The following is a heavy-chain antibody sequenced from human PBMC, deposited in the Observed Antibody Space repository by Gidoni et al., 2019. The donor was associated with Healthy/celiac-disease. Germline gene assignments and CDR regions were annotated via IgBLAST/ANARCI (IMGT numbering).Heavy chain of an antibody. V-gene: IGHV1-2*02. CDR1: GYTFTGYY. Sequence: QVQLVQSGAEVTKPGASVQVSCKASGYTFTGYYMHWVRQAPGQGLEWMGWINPNSGGTNYAQKFQGRVTMTRDTSISTAYMELSRLRSDDTAVYYCASPQRIAVAGKRALDYWGQGTLVTVSS. D-gene: IGHD6-19*01. CDR2: INPNSGGT. J-gene: IGHJ4*02. CDR3: ASPQRIAVAGKRALDY.